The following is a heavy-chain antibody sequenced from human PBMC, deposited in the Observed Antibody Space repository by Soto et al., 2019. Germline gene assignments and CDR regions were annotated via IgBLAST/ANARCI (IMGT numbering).Heavy chain of an antibody. CDR2: ISISKGKT. CDR1: GYTFRKYD. V-gene: IGHV1-18*01. D-gene: IGHD1-1*01. CDR3: ARKGYIGNFCWDV. Sequence: QVHLLQSGAEVKRPGASVKVSGKASGYTFRKYDVAWVLRAPGHVIEWMGWISISKGKTYYQESLQGRVTMTMDTGTTTAYMEVRSLRSDDTALYYCARKGYIGNFCWDVCGQGTTVTFS. J-gene: IGHJ6*02.